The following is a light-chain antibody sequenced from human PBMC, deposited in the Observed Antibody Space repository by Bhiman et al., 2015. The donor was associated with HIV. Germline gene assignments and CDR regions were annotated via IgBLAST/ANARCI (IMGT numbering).Light chain of an antibody. CDR3: NSYTSSSTWV. V-gene: IGLV2-14*03. CDR1: SSDVGAFHY. J-gene: IGLJ3*02. CDR2: DVS. Sequence: QSALTQPASVSGSPGQSITISCTGTSSDVGAFHYVSWYQQHPGKAPKLLIYDVSNRPSGVSNRFSGSKSGTTASLAISGLQAEDEADYYCNSYTSSSTWVFGGGTKLTVL.